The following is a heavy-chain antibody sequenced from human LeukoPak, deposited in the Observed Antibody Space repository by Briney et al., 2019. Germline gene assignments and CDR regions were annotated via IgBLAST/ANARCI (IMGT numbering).Heavy chain of an antibody. V-gene: IGHV4-59*01. CDR2: IYYSGST. CDR3: ARVEGFGELLGKDAFDI. Sequence: KPSETLSLTCTVSGGSISSYYWSWIRQPPGKGREWIGYIYYSGSTNYNPSLKSRVTISVDTSKNQFSLKLSSVTAADTAVYYCARVEGFGELLGKDAFDIWGQGTMVTVSS. J-gene: IGHJ3*02. CDR1: GGSISSYY. D-gene: IGHD3-10*01.